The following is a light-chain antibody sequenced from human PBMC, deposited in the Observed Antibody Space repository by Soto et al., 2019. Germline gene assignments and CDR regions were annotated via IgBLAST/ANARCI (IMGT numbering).Light chain of an antibody. CDR2: AAS. V-gene: IGKV1-6*01. CDR1: QDIRHD. J-gene: IGKJ3*01. CDR3: LQNYNYPLT. Sequence: AIQMTQSPSSLSASVGDRVTITCRASQDIRHDLGWYQQKPAKAPKLLIFAASNLQSGVPSRFSGSGSGTDFPLTISSLQPEDFATYYCLQNYNYPLTFGPGTKVDIK.